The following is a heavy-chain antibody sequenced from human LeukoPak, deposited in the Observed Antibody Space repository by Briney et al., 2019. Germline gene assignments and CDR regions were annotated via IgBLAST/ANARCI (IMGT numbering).Heavy chain of an antibody. CDR3: ARVQWELNYYYYMDV. CDR1: GGTFSSYA. CDR2: IIPILGIA. V-gene: IGHV1-69*04. Sequence: SVKVSCKASGGTFSSYAISWVRQAPGQGLEWMGRIIPILGIANYAQKFQGRVTITADKSTSIAYMELSSLRSEDTAVYYCARVQWELNYYYYMDVWGKGTTVTVSS. J-gene: IGHJ6*03. D-gene: IGHD1-26*01.